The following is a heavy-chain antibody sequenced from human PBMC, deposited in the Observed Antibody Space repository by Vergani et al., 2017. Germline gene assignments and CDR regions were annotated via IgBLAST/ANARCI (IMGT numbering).Heavy chain of an antibody. V-gene: IGHV3-23*01. Sequence: EVQLLESGGGLVQPGGSLRLSCAASGFTFSSYAMSWVRQAPGKGLEWVSAISGSGGSTYYADSVKGRVTISRDNSKNSLYLQMNSLRAEDTAVYYCARAGTGYSSGDREFVDYWGQGTLVTVSS. J-gene: IGHJ4*02. D-gene: IGHD6-19*01. CDR3: ARAGTGYSSGDREFVDY. CDR1: GFTFSSYA. CDR2: ISGSGGST.